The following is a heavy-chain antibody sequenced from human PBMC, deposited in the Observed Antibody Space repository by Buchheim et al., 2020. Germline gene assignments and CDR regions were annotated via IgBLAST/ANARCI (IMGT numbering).Heavy chain of an antibody. CDR3: ARDFWWLWDY. Sequence: EVQLVESGGGLVQPGGSLRLSCAASGFTFSTYWMSWVRQAPGKGLEWVANIKEDGSDKYYVDSVKGRFTVSIDNAKNSLYLQLNSLRSEDTAVYYCARDFWWLWDYWGQGTL. CDR1: GFTFSTYW. D-gene: IGHD2-15*01. J-gene: IGHJ4*02. CDR2: IKEDGSDK. V-gene: IGHV3-7*01.